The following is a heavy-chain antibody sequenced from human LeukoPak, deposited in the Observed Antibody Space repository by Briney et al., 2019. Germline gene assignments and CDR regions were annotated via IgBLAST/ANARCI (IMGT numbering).Heavy chain of an antibody. V-gene: IGHV3-74*01. J-gene: IGHJ4*02. CDR2: INSGGSTT. Sequence: GGSLRLSCAASGFTFSSDWMHWVRQAPGKGLGWGSRINSGGSTTSSAHSVKGRSTLYRDTATNTLYLQMHSLRAEDTAVYYCARGPQWEPFDYWGQGTLVTVSS. CDR3: ARGPQWEPFDY. D-gene: IGHD1-26*01. CDR1: GFTFSSDW.